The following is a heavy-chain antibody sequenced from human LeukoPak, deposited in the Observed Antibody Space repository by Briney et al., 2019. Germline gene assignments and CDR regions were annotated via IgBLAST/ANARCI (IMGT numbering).Heavy chain of an antibody. CDR3: AKDGDPTWIQLWLIDY. J-gene: IGHJ4*02. V-gene: IGHV3-23*01. D-gene: IGHD5-18*01. CDR2: ISGSGGST. Sequence: GGSLRLSCAASGFTFSSYAMSWVRQAPGKGLEWVSAISGSGGSTYYADSVKGRFTISRDNSKNSLYLLMNSLRAEDTAVYYCAKDGDPTWIQLWLIDYWGQGTLVTVSS. CDR1: GFTFSSYA.